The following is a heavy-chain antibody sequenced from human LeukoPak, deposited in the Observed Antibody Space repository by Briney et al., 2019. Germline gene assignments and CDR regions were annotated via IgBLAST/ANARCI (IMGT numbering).Heavy chain of an antibody. CDR3: AARDNGNDLLSYHAMDV. CDR1: GGSFTRYA. V-gene: IGHV1-69*06. D-gene: IGHD1-1*01. Sequence: SVKVSCKASGGSFTRYAFAWVRQAPGQGLEWMGGIMPVLDTGSYAQGFQGRVTITADRPTSTAYMELRSLRPEDTALYYCAARDNGNDLLSYHAMDVWGNGTTVTVSS. J-gene: IGHJ6*04. CDR2: IMPVLDTG.